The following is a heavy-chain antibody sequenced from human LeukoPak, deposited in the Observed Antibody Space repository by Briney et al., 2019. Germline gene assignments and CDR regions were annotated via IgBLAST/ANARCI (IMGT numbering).Heavy chain of an antibody. CDR3: ARMVKQTVDY. J-gene: IGHJ4*02. D-gene: IGHD6-13*01. Sequence: SETLSLTCTVSGGSISSSSYYWGWIRQPPGKGLEWIGCIYYSGSTYYNPSLKSRVTISVDTSKNQFSLKLSSVTAADTAVYYCARMVKQTVDYWGQGTLVTVSS. CDR2: IYYSGST. V-gene: IGHV4-39*01. CDR1: GGSISSSSYY.